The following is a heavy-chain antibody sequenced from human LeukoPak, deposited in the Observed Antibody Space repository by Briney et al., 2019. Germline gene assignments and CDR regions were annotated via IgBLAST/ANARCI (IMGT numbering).Heavy chain of an antibody. CDR3: ARVGWGNAAAHPNWLDP. J-gene: IGHJ5*02. CDR2: IYYNGNT. V-gene: IGHV4-39*07. Sequence: SETLSLTCTVSGGSISATTYYWGWFRQPPGTGLEWIANIYYNGNTAYNPSLKSRATISIDTSKNQFSLRLNSVTAADTAVYYCARVGWGNAAAHPNWLDPWGQGILVTVSS. D-gene: IGHD6-6*01. CDR1: GGSISATTYY.